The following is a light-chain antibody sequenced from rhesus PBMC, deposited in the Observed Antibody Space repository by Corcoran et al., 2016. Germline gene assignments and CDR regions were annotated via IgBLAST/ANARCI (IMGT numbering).Light chain of an antibody. CDR3: MQTLQIPFT. CDR1: QSLLDSDGYTP. Sequence: DIVMTQTPFSLPVTPGEPASISCRSSQSLLDSDGYTPLHWYLQRPRQSPHLLIYMGSGRASGVPDRFGGNGSGHGFTLKISRVEAADVRVYYCMQTLQIPFTFGPGTKLAI. CDR2: MGS. V-gene: IGKV2-78*01. J-gene: IGKJ3*01.